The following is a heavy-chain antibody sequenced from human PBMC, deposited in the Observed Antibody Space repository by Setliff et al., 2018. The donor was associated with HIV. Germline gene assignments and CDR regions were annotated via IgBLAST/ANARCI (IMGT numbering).Heavy chain of an antibody. CDR2: INTDGSSA. Sequence: LRLSCAASGFTFSNSWMHWVRQAPGKGLVWVSRINTDGSSATYADSVKGRFTNSRDNAKNTLYLQMDSLRAEDTAVNYCARGGANPSWFDSWGQGTLVTVSS. V-gene: IGHV3-74*03. CDR1: GFTFSNSW. CDR3: ARGGANPSWFDS. J-gene: IGHJ5*01. D-gene: IGHD3-16*01.